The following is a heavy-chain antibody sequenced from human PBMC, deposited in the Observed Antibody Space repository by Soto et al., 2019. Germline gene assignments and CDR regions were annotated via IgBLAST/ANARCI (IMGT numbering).Heavy chain of an antibody. CDR2: IIPIFGTA. D-gene: IGHD3-22*01. CDR3: GREGDYYDNSGYYSPIDS. J-gene: IGHJ4*02. V-gene: IGHV1-69*01. Sequence: ASVKVSCKASGGTFSSHAISWVRQAPGQGLEWMGGIIPIFGTANYAQKFQGRVTITADESTSTAYMELSSLRSEDTAVYYCGREGDYYDNSGYYSPIDSWAQGNLVTVSS. CDR1: GGTFSSHA.